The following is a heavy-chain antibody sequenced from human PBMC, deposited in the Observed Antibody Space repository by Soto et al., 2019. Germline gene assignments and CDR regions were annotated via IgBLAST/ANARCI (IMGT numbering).Heavy chain of an antibody. CDR2: ISYDGSNK. J-gene: IGHJ5*02. CDR1: GFTFSSYG. Sequence: GGSLRLSCAASGFTFSSYGMHWVRQAPGKGLEWVAVISYDGSNKYYADSVKGRFTISRDNSKNTLYLQMNSLRAEDTAVYYCAKDGGDIVLMVYATRYNWFDPWGQGALVTVSS. CDR3: AKDGGDIVLMVYATRYNWFDP. D-gene: IGHD2-8*01. V-gene: IGHV3-30*18.